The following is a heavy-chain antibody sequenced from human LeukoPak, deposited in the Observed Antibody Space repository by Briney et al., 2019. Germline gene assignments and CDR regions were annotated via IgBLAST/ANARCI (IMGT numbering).Heavy chain of an antibody. CDR3: ARVSSDCSSTSCYVYDAFDI. CDR2: INPSGGST. V-gene: IGHV1-46*01. D-gene: IGHD2-2*01. J-gene: IGHJ3*02. CDR1: GDTFTSYY. Sequence: ASVKVSRKASGDTFTSYYMHWVRQAPGQGLEWMGIINPSGGSTSYAQKFQGRVTMTRDTSTSTVYMELSSLRSEDTAVYYCARVSSDCSSTSCYVYDAFDIWGQGTMVTVSS.